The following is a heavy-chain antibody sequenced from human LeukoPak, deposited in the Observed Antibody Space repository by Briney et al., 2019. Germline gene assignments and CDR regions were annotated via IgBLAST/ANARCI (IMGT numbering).Heavy chain of an antibody. J-gene: IGHJ3*02. CDR2: IFTSGST. CDR1: GGSISSSSYS. CDR3: ARDFTMVRGVIIKAGHDAFDI. D-gene: IGHD3-10*01. V-gene: IGHV4-39*07. Sequence: SETLSLTCTVPGGSISSSSYSWGWIRQPPGKGLEWIGRIFTSGSTNSNPSLKSRVSMSVDTSKNQFSLKLSSVTAADTAVYYCARDFTMVRGVIIKAGHDAFDIWGQGTMVTVSS.